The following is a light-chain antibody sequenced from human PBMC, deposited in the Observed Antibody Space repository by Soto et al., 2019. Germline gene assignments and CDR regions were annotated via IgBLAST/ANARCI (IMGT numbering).Light chain of an antibody. CDR1: QSVSSN. CDR2: VAS. J-gene: IGKJ4*01. Sequence: EIVMTQSPATLSVSPGERATLSCRASQSVSSNLAWYQQKPGQTPKLLIYVASTRATGIPARFSGSGSGTEFTLTISSLQSEDSDIYYCQQYNVWPLTFGGGTKVEFK. CDR3: QQYNVWPLT. V-gene: IGKV3-15*01.